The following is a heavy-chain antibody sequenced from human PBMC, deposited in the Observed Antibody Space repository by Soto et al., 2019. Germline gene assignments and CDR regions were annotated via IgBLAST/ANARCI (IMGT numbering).Heavy chain of an antibody. J-gene: IGHJ6*02. CDR1: GYSFTSYW. D-gene: IGHD6-19*01. CDR2: IYPGESDT. CDR3: ARLGIAVAGTYGMDV. Sequence: GESLKISCKGSGYSFTSYWIGWVRQMPGKGLEWMGIIYPGESDTRYSPSFQGQVTIPADKSISTAYLQWSSLKASDTAIYYCARLGIAVAGTYGMDVWGQGTTVTVSS. V-gene: IGHV5-51*01.